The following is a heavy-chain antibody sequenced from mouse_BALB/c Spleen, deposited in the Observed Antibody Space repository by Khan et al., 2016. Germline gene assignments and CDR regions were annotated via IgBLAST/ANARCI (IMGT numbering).Heavy chain of an antibody. D-gene: IGHD2-1*01. J-gene: IGHJ2*03. Sequence: EVELVESGGGLVKPGESLKLSCVASGFTFRNYAMSWVRQTPQKRLEWVASISTGVNTYYADSVKGRFTISRDNARNILYLQMSNLRSEDTAMFYCTREDYGNYGDYFDYWGRGTSLTVSS. CDR2: ISTGVNT. V-gene: IGHV5-6-5*01. CDR3: TREDYGNYGDYFDY. CDR1: GFTFRNYA.